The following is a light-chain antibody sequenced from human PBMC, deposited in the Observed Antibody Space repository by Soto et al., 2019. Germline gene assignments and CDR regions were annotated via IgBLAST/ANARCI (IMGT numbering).Light chain of an antibody. CDR3: QQYNSYSWT. CDR1: ESISSC. V-gene: IGKV1-5*01. Sequence: DIQLTQSPSTLSASVGDRVTITCRASESISSCLAWYQQKPGKARKLMIYDASSLESGVPSRFSGSGSGTEFTLTISSLQPDDFATYYCQQYNSYSWTFGQGTRLEI. J-gene: IGKJ5*01. CDR2: DAS.